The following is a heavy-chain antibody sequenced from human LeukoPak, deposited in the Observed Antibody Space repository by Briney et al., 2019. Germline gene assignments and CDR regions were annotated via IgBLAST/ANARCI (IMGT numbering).Heavy chain of an antibody. D-gene: IGHD4-17*01. J-gene: IGHJ4*02. Sequence: PGGSLRLSCVASGITFNRHAMNWVRQAPGKGLEWVANINQEGRDKYYVDSVKGRFTISRDNGKNSLYLQMNSLRADDTAVYYCARHTVATSLWGQGALVTVSS. CDR3: ARHTVATSL. CDR1: GITFNRHA. CDR2: INQEGRDK. V-gene: IGHV3-7*01.